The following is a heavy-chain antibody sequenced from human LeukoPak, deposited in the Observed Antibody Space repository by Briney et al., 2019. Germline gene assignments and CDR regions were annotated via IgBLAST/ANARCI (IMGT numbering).Heavy chain of an antibody. D-gene: IGHD5-24*01. Sequence: PGGSLRLSCAASGFTFSDYYMSWIRQAPGKGLEWVSYISSSGSTIYYADSVKGRFTISRDNAKNSLYLQMNSLRAEDTAAYYCARETRWLQLPDWFDPWGQGTLVTVSS. CDR1: GFTFSDYY. J-gene: IGHJ5*02. CDR3: ARETRWLQLPDWFDP. V-gene: IGHV3-11*04. CDR2: ISSSGSTI.